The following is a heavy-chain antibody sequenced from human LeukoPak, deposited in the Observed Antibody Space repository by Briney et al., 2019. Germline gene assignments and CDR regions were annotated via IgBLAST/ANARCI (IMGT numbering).Heavy chain of an antibody. J-gene: IGHJ4*02. CDR2: ISSSSSYI. Sequence: PGGSLRLSCAASGFTFSSYSMNWVRQAPGKRLEWVSSISSSSSYIYYADSVKGRFTISRDNAKNSLYLQMNSLRAEDTAVYYCARVDMATIGDYWGQGALVTVSS. V-gene: IGHV3-21*01. D-gene: IGHD5-24*01. CDR1: GFTFSSYS. CDR3: ARVDMATIGDY.